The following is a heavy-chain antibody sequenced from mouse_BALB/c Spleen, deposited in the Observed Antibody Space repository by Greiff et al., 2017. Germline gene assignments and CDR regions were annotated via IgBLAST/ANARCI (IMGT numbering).Heavy chain of an antibody. D-gene: IGHD2-14*01. CDR2: IDPFNGGT. CDR3: ARDRYDRVDY. J-gene: IGHJ2*01. CDR1: GYSFTSYY. V-gene: IGHV1S135*01. Sequence: VQLKESGPELMKPGASVKISCKASGYSFTSYYMHWVKQSHGKSLEWIGYIDPFNGGTSYNQKFKGKATLTVDKSSSTAYMHLSSLTSEDSAVYYCARDRYDRVDYWGQGTTLTVSS.